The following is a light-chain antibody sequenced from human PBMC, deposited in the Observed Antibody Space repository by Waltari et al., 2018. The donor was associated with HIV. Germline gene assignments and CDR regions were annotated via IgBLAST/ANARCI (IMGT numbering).Light chain of an antibody. V-gene: IGLV2-14*01. CDR2: EVT. Sequence: QSALTQPASVSGSPGQSITISCTGTSSDFGAYNYVSWYQQHPGKAPKLMIYEVTNRPSGVSDRFSGSNSGNTASLTISGLQAEDEADYYCSSYTSSSTLGVFGGGTKLTVL. J-gene: IGLJ2*01. CDR3: SSYTSSSTLGV. CDR1: SSDFGAYNY.